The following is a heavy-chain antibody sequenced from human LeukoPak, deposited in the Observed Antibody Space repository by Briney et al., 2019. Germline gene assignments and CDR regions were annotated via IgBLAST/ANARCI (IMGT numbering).Heavy chain of an antibody. Sequence: GGSLRLSCGGSGFIFSNAWMNWVRQAPGKGLEWVANIKHDGTEKHYVDSVRGRFTISRDNAKNSLYLQMNSLRAEDTALYYCARAMDVWGQGTTVTVSS. V-gene: IGHV3-7*03. CDR1: GFIFSNAW. J-gene: IGHJ6*02. CDR3: ARAMDV. CDR2: IKHDGTEK.